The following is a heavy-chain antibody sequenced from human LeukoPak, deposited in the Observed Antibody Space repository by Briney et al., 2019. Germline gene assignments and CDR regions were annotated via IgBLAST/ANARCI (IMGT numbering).Heavy chain of an antibody. J-gene: IGHJ3*02. D-gene: IGHD3-3*01. CDR1: GFTFDDYG. Sequence: GGSLRLSCAASGFTFDDYGMSWVRQAPGKGLEWVSGINWNGGSTGYADSVKGRFTISRDNAKNSLYLQMNSLRAEDTAVYYCARDPSKYYDFWSGPKGSAFDIWGQGTMVTVSS. CDR2: INWNGGST. CDR3: ARDPSKYYDFWSGPKGSAFDI. V-gene: IGHV3-20*04.